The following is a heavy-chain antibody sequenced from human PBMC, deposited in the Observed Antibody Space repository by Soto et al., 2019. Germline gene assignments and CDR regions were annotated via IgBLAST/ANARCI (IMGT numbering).Heavy chain of an antibody. V-gene: IGHV1-18*01. CDR2: ISAYNGNT. D-gene: IGHD2-15*01. CDR3: ARVAMVAASDY. CDR1: GYTFPTLG. Sequence: GASVKVSCKASGYTFPTLGSGGCRQAPGQGLEWMGWISAYNGNTNYAQKLQGRVTMTTDTSTSTAYMELRSLRSDDTAVYYCARVAMVAASDYWGQGTLVTVSS. J-gene: IGHJ4*02.